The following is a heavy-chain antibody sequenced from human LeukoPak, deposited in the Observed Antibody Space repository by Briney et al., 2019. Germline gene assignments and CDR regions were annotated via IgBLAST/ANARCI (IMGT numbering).Heavy chain of an antibody. CDR3: ARAITTSGFRTDY. CDR2: ISADNTNT. V-gene: IGHV1-18*01. Sequence: GASVKVSCKASGYTFTGYDISWVRQAPGQGLEWMGWISADNTNTNYAQKLQGRVTMATDTSTRTAYMELRSLRPDDTALYYCARAITTSGFRTDYWGQGTLVTVSS. D-gene: IGHD2/OR15-2a*01. J-gene: IGHJ4*02. CDR1: GYTFTGYD.